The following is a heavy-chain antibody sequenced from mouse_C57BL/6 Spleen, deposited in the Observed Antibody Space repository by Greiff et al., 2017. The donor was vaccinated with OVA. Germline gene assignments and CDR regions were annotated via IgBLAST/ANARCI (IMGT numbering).Heavy chain of an antibody. D-gene: IGHD1-1*01. CDR1: GFTFSSYT. J-gene: IGHJ3*01. CDR2: ISGGGGNT. CDR3: ASLYYYGSSYPFAY. Sequence: EVHLVESGGGLVKPGGSLKLSCAASGFTFSSYTMSWVRQTPEKRLEWVATISGGGGNTYYPDSVKGRFTISRDNAKNTLYLQMSSLRSEDTALYYCASLYYYGSSYPFAYWGQGTLVTVSA. V-gene: IGHV5-9*01.